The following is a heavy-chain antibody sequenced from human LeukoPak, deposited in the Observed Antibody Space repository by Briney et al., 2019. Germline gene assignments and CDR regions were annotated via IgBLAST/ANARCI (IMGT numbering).Heavy chain of an antibody. CDR3: AKGEDIVVVPAAFDY. J-gene: IGHJ4*02. Sequence: CPRLSRAPSGFTFRGYGMHWGPEAPEEGLERVAVISYDGCNKYYADSVKGRFTISRDNSKNTLYLQMNSLRVEDAAVYYCAKGEDIVVVPAAFDYWGQGTLVTVSS. V-gene: IGHV3-33*05. D-gene: IGHD2-2*01. CDR1: GFTFRGYG. CDR2: ISYDGCNK.